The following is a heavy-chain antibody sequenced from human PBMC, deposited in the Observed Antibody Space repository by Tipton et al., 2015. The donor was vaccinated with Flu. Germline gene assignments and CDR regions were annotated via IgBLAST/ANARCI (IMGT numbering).Heavy chain of an antibody. J-gene: IGHJ4*02. CDR3: ARSTYYYGSGSSDY. CDR1: GDSIGSRYF. D-gene: IGHD3-10*01. Sequence: LRLSCSVSGDSIGSRYFWGWIRQPPGQGLEWIGNIHRSGSSYYNPSLKSRVTISVDTAKNQFSQRLSSVTAADTAVYYCARSTYYYGSGSSDYWGQGTLVTVSS. V-gene: IGHV4-38-2*01. CDR2: IHRSGSS.